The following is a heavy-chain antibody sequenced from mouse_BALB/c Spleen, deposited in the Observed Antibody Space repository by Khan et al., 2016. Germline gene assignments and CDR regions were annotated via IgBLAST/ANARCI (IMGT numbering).Heavy chain of an antibody. CDR3: ARDDQDYDAWFAS. CDR2: IWPGGST. J-gene: IGHJ3*01. V-gene: IGHV2-9*02. Sequence: QVQLKESGPGLVAPSQSLSITCTVSGFSLTNSGVHWIRQPPGKGLEWLGVIWPGGSTDSNSALMSRLSITKDNSQNQVFLKMISLQTDDTAMYYCARDDQDYDAWFASWGQGTLVIVSA. D-gene: IGHD2-4*01. CDR1: GFSLTNSG.